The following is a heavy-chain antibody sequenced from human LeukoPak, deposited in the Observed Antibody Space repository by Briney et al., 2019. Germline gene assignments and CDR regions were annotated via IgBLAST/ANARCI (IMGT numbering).Heavy chain of an antibody. CDR1: GFTFSSYW. CDR2: INHDGSEK. V-gene: IGHV3-7*01. Sequence: GGSLRLSCAASGFTFSSYWMSWVRQAPGKGLEWVSNINHDGSEKYYVDSVKGRFPISRDNAKNSLYLQINSLRAEDTAVYYCARDHVAYYYDSSGHEHWFDPWGQGTVVTVSS. J-gene: IGHJ5*02. D-gene: IGHD3-22*01. CDR3: ARDHVAYYYDSSGHEHWFDP.